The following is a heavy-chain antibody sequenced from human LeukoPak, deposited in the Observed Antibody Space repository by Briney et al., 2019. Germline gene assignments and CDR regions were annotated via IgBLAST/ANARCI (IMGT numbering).Heavy chain of an antibody. J-gene: IGHJ4*02. CDR1: GFTFDDYA. D-gene: IGHD3-10*01. Sequence: GGSLRLSCAASGFTFDDYAMHWVRHAPGKGLEWVSGISWNSGSIGYADSVKGRFTISRDNAKNSLYLQMNSLRAEDTALYYCAKSDRAHYGSGSYYWGQGTLVTVSS. CDR3: AKSDRAHYGSGSYY. CDR2: ISWNSGSI. V-gene: IGHV3-9*01.